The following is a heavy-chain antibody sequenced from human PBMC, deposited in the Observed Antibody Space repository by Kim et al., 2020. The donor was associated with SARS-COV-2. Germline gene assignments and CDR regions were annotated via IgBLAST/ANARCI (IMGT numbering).Heavy chain of an antibody. D-gene: IGHD3-16*01. CDR2: IYPSGGR. J-gene: IGHJ6*02. Sequence: GKGLEWMGRIYPSGGRNDHPSLMSQGTMSVDTSKNQFSLKLSSVTAADTAVYYCARVSNWDYYYYGMDVWGQGTTVTVSS. CDR3: ARVSNWDYYYYGMDV. V-gene: IGHV4-4*07.